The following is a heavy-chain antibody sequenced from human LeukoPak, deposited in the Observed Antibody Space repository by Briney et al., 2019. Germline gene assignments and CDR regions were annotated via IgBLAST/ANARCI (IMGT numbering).Heavy chain of an antibody. V-gene: IGHV3-23*01. CDR2: ISGSGGST. Sequence: GGSLRLSCAASGFTFSSYAMSWVRQAPGKGLEWVSAISGSGGSTYYADSVKGRFTISRDNSKNTLYLQMNSLRAEDTAVYYCAKNRLMGPGELSLGLLDYWGQGTLVTVSS. J-gene: IGHJ4*02. CDR3: AKNRLMGPGELSLGLLDY. D-gene: IGHD2/OR15-2a*01. CDR1: GFTFSSYA.